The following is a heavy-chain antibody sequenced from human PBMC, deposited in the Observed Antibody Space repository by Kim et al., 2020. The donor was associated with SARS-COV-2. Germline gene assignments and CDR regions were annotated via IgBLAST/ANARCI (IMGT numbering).Heavy chain of an antibody. CDR1: GFTFSNAW. D-gene: IGHD3-16*01. J-gene: IGHJ6*02. Sequence: GGSLRLSCAASGFTFSNAWMSWVRQAPGKGLEWVGRIKSKTDGGTTDYAAPVKGRFTISRDDSKNTLYLQMNSLKTEDTAVYYCTTDPTSPPNKLRLGEEGWALYGMDVWVQGTTVTVSS. V-gene: IGHV3-15*01. CDR3: TTDPTSPPNKLRLGEEGWALYGMDV. CDR2: IKSKTDGGTT.